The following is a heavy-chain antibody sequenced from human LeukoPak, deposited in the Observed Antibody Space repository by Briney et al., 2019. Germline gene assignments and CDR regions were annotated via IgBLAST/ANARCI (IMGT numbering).Heavy chain of an antibody. D-gene: IGHD1-26*01. CDR2: ISSSGSTI. Sequence: GGSLRLSCAASGFTFSSYEMNWVRQAPGKGLEWVSYISSSGSTIYYADSVKGRFTISRDNAKNSLYLQMDSLRAEDTAVYYCARETLVGATDAFDIWGQGTMVTVSS. V-gene: IGHV3-48*03. J-gene: IGHJ3*02. CDR1: GFTFSSYE. CDR3: ARETLVGATDAFDI.